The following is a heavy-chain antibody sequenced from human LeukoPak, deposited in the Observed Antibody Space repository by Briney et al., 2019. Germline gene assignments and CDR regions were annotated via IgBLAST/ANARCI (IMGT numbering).Heavy chain of an antibody. CDR3: AREKEGYCSRTSCYLDYYYYYMDV. D-gene: IGHD2-2*01. J-gene: IGHJ6*03. Sequence: GGSLRLSCAASGFTFSSYSMNWVRQAPGKGLDRVAYFCNDGSQKYDVDSVKGRFTISRDNAKNSLYLQMNSLRAEDTAVYYCAREKEGYCSRTSCYLDYYYYYMDVWGKGTTVTISS. CDR1: GFTFSSYS. CDR2: FCNDGSQK. V-gene: IGHV3-7*01.